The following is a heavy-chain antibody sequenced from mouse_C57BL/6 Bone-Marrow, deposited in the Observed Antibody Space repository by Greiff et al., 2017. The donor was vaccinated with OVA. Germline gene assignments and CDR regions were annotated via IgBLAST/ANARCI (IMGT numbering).Heavy chain of an antibody. CDR2: IYWGDAK. Sequence: QVTLKESGPGILQSSQTLSLTCSFSGFSLSTSGMGVSWIRQPSGKGLVWLAHIYWGDAKRYNPSLKSRLTISEDTSRNQVYLKITSVDTADTATYYCARLYGSSPWFAYWGQGTLVTVSA. J-gene: IGHJ3*01. V-gene: IGHV8-12*01. CDR1: GFSLSTSGMG. CDR3: ARLYGSSPWFAY. D-gene: IGHD1-1*01.